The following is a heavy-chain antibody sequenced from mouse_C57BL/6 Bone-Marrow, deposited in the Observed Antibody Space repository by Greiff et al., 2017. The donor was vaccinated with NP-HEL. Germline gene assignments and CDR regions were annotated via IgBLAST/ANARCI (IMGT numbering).Heavy chain of an antibody. J-gene: IGHJ3*01. CDR3: ARARRWLLRGFAY. D-gene: IGHD2-3*01. CDR2: ISDGGSYT. CDR1: GFTFSSYA. Sequence: EVMLVESGGGLVKPGGSLKLSCAASGFTFSSYAMSWVRQTPEKRLEWVATISDGGSYTYYPDNVKGRFTISRDNAKNNLNLQMSHLKSEDTAMYYCARARRWLLRGFAYWGQGTLVTVSA. V-gene: IGHV5-4*03.